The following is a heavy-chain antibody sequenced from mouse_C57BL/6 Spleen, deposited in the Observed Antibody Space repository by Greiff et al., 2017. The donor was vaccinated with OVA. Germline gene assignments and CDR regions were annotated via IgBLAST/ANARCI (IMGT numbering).Heavy chain of an antibody. V-gene: IGHV1-39*01. Sequence: VQLQQSGPELVKPGASVKISCKASGYSFTDYNMNWVKQSNGKSLEWIGVINPNYGTTSYNQKFKGKATLTVDQSSITAYMQRNSLKSADSEVDDCARSDGYYAFAYWGQGTLVTVSA. CDR1: GYSFTDYN. D-gene: IGHD2-3*01. J-gene: IGHJ3*01. CDR2: INPNYGTT. CDR3: ARSDGYYAFAY.